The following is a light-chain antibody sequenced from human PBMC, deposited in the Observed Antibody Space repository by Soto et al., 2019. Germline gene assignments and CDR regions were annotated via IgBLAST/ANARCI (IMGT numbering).Light chain of an antibody. CDR2: GNS. V-gene: IGLV1-40*01. J-gene: IGLJ3*02. CDR1: SSNIRAGYD. Sequence: QSVLTQPPSVSGAPGQRVTISCTGSSSNIRAGYDVHWYQHLPGTTPRVLIYGNSNRPSGVPDRFSGSKSGTSASLAITGLQADDEGDYYCQSYDSSLSGSVFGGGTKLTVL. CDR3: QSYDSSLSGSV.